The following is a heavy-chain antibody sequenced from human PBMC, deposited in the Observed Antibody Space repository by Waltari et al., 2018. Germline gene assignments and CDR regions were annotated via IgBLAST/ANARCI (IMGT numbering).Heavy chain of an antibody. D-gene: IGHD2-15*01. CDR3: ARYEDLYGMDV. V-gene: IGHV4-4*02. Sequence: QVQLQESGPGLVKPSGTLSLTCVVSADSIRSNKWWTWVRQPPGKGLEWIGGIYQSGSTTYTPSLKGRVTMSIDMSKKQLSLRLTSVTTADTAMYYCARYEDLYGMDVWGQGTTVTVSS. J-gene: IGHJ6*02. CDR1: ADSIRSNKW. CDR2: IYQSGST.